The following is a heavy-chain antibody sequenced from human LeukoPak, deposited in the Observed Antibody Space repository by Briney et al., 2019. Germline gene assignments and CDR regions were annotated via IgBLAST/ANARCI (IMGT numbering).Heavy chain of an antibody. V-gene: IGHV3-23*01. Sequence: GGSLRLSCAASGLTFSGYAMTWVRQAPGKGLEWVSVISGSDDRTFYADSVKGRFTISRDNSKNTLYLQMNSLRADDTAVYHCAKGITTSCYSALDHWGQGTLVTVSS. CDR3: AKGITTSCYSALDH. D-gene: IGHD2-15*01. CDR2: ISGSDDRT. CDR1: GLTFSGYA. J-gene: IGHJ5*02.